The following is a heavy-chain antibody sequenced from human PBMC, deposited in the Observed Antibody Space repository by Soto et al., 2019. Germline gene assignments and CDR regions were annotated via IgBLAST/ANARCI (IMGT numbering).Heavy chain of an antibody. J-gene: IGHJ4*02. CDR3: ARGRETWTQGYLDY. D-gene: IGHD1-1*01. Sequence: QGQLVESGGGVVQPGRSLRLSCEASGFSLTNYGMHWVRQAPGKGLEWVTVIWSHGVNTYYIDSVNGRFTISRDGSKNTVYLQMNSLRAEDTAVYYCARGRETWTQGYLDYWGQGTLVNVSS. V-gene: IGHV3-33*01. CDR2: IWSHGVNT. CDR1: GFSLTNYG.